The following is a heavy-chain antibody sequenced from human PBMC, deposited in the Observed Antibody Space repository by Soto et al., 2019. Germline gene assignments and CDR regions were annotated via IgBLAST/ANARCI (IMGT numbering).Heavy chain of an antibody. V-gene: IGHV3-30-3*01. CDR1: GFTFSSYA. J-gene: IGHJ4*02. Sequence: QVQLVESGGGVVQPGRSLRLSCAASGFTFSSYAMHWVRQAPGKGLEWVAVISYDGSNKYYADSVKGRFTISRDNSKNTLYLQMNSLRAEDTAVYYCARGDIVVVPAAIFGVRGKFDYWGQGTLVTVSS. D-gene: IGHD2-2*02. CDR2: ISYDGSNK. CDR3: ARGDIVVVPAAIFGVRGKFDY.